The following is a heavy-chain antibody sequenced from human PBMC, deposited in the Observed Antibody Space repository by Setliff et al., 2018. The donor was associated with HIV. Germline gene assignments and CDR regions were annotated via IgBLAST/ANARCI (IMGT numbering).Heavy chain of an antibody. D-gene: IGHD1-7*01. J-gene: IGHJ3*02. Sequence: GGSLRLSCAASGFTFSSYGMHWVRQAPGKGLEWVAFINYDESSEYYVDSVKGRVTISRDNSKNTVDLQMNSLRAEDTAVYYCAKDGDYSNWDYDAFDIWGQGTMVT. CDR3: AKDGDYSNWDYDAFDI. CDR2: INYDESSE. CDR1: GFTFSSYG. V-gene: IGHV3-30*02.